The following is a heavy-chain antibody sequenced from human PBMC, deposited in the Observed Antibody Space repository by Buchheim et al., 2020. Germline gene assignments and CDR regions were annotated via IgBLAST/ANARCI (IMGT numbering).Heavy chain of an antibody. CDR1: GYTFTNFR. CDR3: ARGLDVTGYYYDMDV. J-gene: IGHJ6*03. V-gene: IGHV1-18*01. Sequence: QVQLVQSGAEVKKPGASVKVSCKTSGYTFTNFRINWVRQAPGQGLEWMGWISAYSGNTIYTQKFQGRVTMTTDTSTSTAYMELGSLRSDDTAVYYCARGLDVTGYYYDMDVWGEGTT. D-gene: IGHD2-2*03. CDR2: ISAYSGNT.